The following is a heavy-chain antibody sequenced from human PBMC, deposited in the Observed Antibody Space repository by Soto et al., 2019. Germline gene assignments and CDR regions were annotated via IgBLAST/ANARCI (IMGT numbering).Heavy chain of an antibody. CDR2: IYSDGSST. CDR3: ARDAYYDFWSGYSGYYYYYMDV. J-gene: IGHJ6*03. V-gene: IGHV3-74*01. CDR1: GFTFSSYW. D-gene: IGHD3-3*01. Sequence: GGSLRLSCAASGFTFSSYWMHWVRQAPGKGLVWVSRIYSDGSSTSYADSVKGRFTISRDNAKNTLYLQMNRLRAEDTAVYYCARDAYYDFWSGYSGYYYYYMDVWGKGTTVTVSS.